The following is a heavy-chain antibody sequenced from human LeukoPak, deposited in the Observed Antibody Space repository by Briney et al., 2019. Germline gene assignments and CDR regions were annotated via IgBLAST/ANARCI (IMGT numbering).Heavy chain of an antibody. CDR1: GYTFTTYY. D-gene: IGHD3-22*01. J-gene: IGHJ4*02. Sequence: ASVKVSCKASGYTFTTYYIHWVRQAPGQGLEWLGIINPSGGSPTYAQKFQGRVTMTRDTSTSTDYMELSSLRSDDTAVYYCARVGSVDTSGYYDYWGQGTLVTVSS. CDR2: INPSGGSP. V-gene: IGHV1-46*01. CDR3: ARVGSVDTSGYYDY.